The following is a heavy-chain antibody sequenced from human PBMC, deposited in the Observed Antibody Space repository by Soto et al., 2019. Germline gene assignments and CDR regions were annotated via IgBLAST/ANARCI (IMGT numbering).Heavy chain of an antibody. Sequence: GGSLRLSCAASGFTFSSYWMSWVRQAPGKGLEWVANIKQDGSEKYYVDSVKGRFTISRDNAKNSLYPQMNSLRAEDTAVYYCARDPDDIVLMVYVVGAFDIWGQGTMVTLSS. CDR1: GFTFSSYW. CDR3: ARDPDDIVLMVYVVGAFDI. V-gene: IGHV3-7*01. CDR2: IKQDGSEK. J-gene: IGHJ3*02. D-gene: IGHD2-8*01.